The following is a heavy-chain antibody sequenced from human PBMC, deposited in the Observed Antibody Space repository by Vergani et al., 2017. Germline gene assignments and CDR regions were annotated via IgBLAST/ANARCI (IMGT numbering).Heavy chain of an antibody. D-gene: IGHD3-10*01. Sequence: QVQLQESGPGLVKPSETLTLTCDVSDSSIMTNPYWGWFRQSPGKGLEWIGCIHHSGDTHYNSSLKSRVSISIVSSSKFSLSLNSVTAADTAIYYCARHRGSGGFFPSSYFYWMDVWGNGTTVTVSS. V-gene: IGHV4-38-2*01. J-gene: IGHJ6*04. CDR3: ARHRGSGGFFPSSYFYWMDV. CDR1: DSSIMTNPY. CDR2: IHHSGDT.